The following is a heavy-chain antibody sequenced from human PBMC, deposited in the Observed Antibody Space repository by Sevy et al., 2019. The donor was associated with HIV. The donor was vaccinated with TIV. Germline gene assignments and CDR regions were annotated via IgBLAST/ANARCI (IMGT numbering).Heavy chain of an antibody. CDR2: IHPKSGAT. D-gene: IGHD3-22*01. J-gene: IGHJ6*02. CDR1: GYTFTAYY. V-gene: IGHV1-2*06. Sequence: ASVKVSCKASGYTFTAYYIHWLRQAPGQGLEWMGRIHPKSGATNYAQKFQGRVTMTRDRSISTSFMELTSLRSDDTAVYYCAREDSDDTSAYYYFYYGMDVWGQGTTVTVSS. CDR3: AREDSDDTSAYYYFYYGMDV.